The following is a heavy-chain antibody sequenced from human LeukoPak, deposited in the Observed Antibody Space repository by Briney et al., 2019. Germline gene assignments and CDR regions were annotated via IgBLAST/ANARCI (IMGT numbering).Heavy chain of an antibody. V-gene: IGHV3-23*01. CDR2: ISGSGGKT. Sequence: GETLRLSCAASGFTFSSHGMNWVRQAPGKGLEWVSGISGSGGKTYYADSVKGRFTISRDNSKNTLYLQMNSLRAEDTAVYYCAKDFYYYDSSGTYANFDYWGQGTLVTVSS. CDR1: GFTFSSHG. CDR3: AKDFYYYDSSGTYANFDY. J-gene: IGHJ4*02. D-gene: IGHD3-22*01.